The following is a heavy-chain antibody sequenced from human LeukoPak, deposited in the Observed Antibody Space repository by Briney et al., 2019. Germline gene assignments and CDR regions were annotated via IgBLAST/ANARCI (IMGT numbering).Heavy chain of an antibody. D-gene: IGHD3-3*01. J-gene: IGHJ4*02. CDR3: AKDFRWSFDY. CDR2: IRYDGSNK. CDR1: GFTFSSYG. V-gene: IGHV3-30*02. Sequence: GGSLRLSCAASGFTFSSYGMHWVRQAPGKGLEWVAFIRYDGSNKYYADSVKGRFTISRDNSRNTLYLQMNSLRNEDTAVYYCAKDFRWSFDYWGQGSLVTVSS.